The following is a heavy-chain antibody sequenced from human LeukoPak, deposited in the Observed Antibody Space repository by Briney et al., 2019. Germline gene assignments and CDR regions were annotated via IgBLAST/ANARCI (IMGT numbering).Heavy chain of an antibody. CDR2: INHSGST. CDR1: GGSISSSSYY. J-gene: IGHJ4*02. V-gene: IGHV4-39*07. CDR3: ARLYSYGYIGY. D-gene: IGHD5-18*01. Sequence: SETLSLTCTVSGGSISSSSYYWGWIRQPPGKGLEWIGEINHSGSTNYNPSLKSRVTISVDTSKNQFSLKLSSVTAADTAVYYCARLYSYGYIGYWGQGTLVTVSS.